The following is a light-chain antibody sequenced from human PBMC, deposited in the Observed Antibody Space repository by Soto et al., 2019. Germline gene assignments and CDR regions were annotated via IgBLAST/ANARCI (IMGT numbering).Light chain of an antibody. CDR1: SSDVGGYKY. CDR2: EVS. Sequence: QSALTQPASVSGSPGQSITISCTGTSSDVGGYKYVSWYQQHPGKAPKLMIYEVSNWPSGVSDRFFGSKSGNTASLTISGLQAEDEADYYCFSYTSSTTLVFGGGTKLTVL. CDR3: FSYTSSTTLV. V-gene: IGLV2-14*01. J-gene: IGLJ2*01.